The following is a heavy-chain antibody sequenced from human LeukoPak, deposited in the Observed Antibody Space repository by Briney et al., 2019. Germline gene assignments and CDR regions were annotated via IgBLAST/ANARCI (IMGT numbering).Heavy chain of an antibody. Sequence: ESLSLTCTVSGGSTNTYCWSWIRQPAEKGLEWIGRIFPSVRTHYNPSLKSRVTISIDKSKNQFSLRLTSVTAADTAVYYCARDRSGYSEYYFDYWGQGSLVTVSS. CDR3: ARDRSGYSEYYFDY. CDR1: GGSTNTYC. J-gene: IGHJ4*02. V-gene: IGHV4-4*07. CDR2: IFPSVRT. D-gene: IGHD5-12*01.